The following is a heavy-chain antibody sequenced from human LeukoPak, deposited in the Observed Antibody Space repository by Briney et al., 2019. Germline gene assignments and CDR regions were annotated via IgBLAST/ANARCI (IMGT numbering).Heavy chain of an antibody. J-gene: IGHJ6*03. CDR3: ARDPTSNYYDSSGFGTIYYYYYMDV. CDR2: INPSGGST. V-gene: IGHV1-46*01. D-gene: IGHD3-22*01. Sequence: ASVKVSCKASGYTFTSYYMHWVRQAPGQGLEWRGIINPSGGSTSYAQKFQGRVTMTRDMSTSTVYMELSSLRSEDTAVYYCARDPTSNYYDSSGFGTIYYYYYMDVWGKGTTVTVSS. CDR1: GYTFTSYY.